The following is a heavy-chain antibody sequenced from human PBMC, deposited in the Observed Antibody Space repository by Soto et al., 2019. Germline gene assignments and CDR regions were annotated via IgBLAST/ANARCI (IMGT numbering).Heavy chain of an antibody. CDR2: IYSGGST. J-gene: IGHJ5*02. V-gene: IGHV3-66*01. CDR1: GFTVSSNY. CDR3: ATDSHSGSYNWFDP. Sequence: GGSLRLSCAASGFTVSSNYMSWVRQAPGKGLEWVSVIYSGGSTYYADSVKGRFTISRDNSKNTLYLQVNSPRAEDTAVYYFATDSHSGSYNWFDPWGQGTLVTVSS. D-gene: IGHD1-26*01.